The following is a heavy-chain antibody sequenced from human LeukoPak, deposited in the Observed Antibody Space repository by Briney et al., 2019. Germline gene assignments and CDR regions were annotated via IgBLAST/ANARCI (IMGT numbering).Heavy chain of an antibody. CDR3: ARDGSSSWRNYYFHY. Sequence: GGSLRPSCAPSAFTPSSYWISWVRHAPGKGLEWVANIKQEGSEKYYMNSVKGRSTISRDNAKNSLYLQMNSLRAEDTAVYYCARDGSSSWRNYYFHYWGQGTLVSVCS. V-gene: IGHV3-7*01. CDR1: AFTPSSYW. CDR2: IKQEGSEK. J-gene: IGHJ4*02. D-gene: IGHD6-13*01.